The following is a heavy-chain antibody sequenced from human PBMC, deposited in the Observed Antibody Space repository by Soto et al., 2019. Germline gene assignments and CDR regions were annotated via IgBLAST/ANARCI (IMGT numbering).Heavy chain of an antibody. J-gene: IGHJ4*02. CDR2: VSISSDGP. CDR3: AKNYFFVA. V-gene: IGHV3-23*01. CDR1: GFTFSSYA. Sequence: PGGSLRLSCAASGFTFSSYAMSWVRQAPGRGPEWVSSVSISSDGPYYADSVKGRFTISRDNSKNTLYLQLNSLRGEDTATYYCAKNYFFVAWGPGTPVNVFS.